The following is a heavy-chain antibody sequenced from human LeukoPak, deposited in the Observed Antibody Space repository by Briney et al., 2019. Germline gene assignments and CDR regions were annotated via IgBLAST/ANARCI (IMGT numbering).Heavy chain of an antibody. J-gene: IGHJ4*02. CDR3: AKGVVWEPRDYFDY. CDR2: ITGSGGFT. Sequence: GGSLRLSCAASGFTVSSNYMSWVRQAPGKGLEWVSTITGSGGFTYYADSVKGRFTISRDKSKNTLYLQMNSLRAEDTAVYYCAKGVVWEPRDYFDYWGQGTLVTVSS. CDR1: GFTVSSNY. V-gene: IGHV3-23*01. D-gene: IGHD2-8*02.